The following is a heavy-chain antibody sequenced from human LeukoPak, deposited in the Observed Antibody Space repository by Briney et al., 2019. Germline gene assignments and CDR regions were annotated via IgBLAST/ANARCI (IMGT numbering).Heavy chain of an antibody. CDR3: ARVTGYMTEDYFDY. CDR1: VGSINSYY. CDR2: IYYSGST. D-gene: IGHD1-1*01. J-gene: IGHJ4*02. Sequence: SETLSLTCTVSVGSINSYYWSWIRQPPGKGLEWIGYIYYSGSTNYNPSLKSRVTKSVDTSKNQFSLRLSSVTAADTAVYYCARVTGYMTEDYFDYWGQGTLITVSS. V-gene: IGHV4-59*01.